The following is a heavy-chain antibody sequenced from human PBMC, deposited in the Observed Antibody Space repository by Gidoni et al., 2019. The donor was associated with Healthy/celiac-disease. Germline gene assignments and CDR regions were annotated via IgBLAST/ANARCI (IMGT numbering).Heavy chain of an antibody. CDR1: GFTGRRYG. J-gene: IGHJ6*02. Sequence: QGQLVESGGGVVQPGRSLRLSWAGSGFTGRRYGMHRVRPAPGKGLEWVAVIWYDGSNKYYADSVTCRFTISRDNSKNTLYLQMNSLRAEDTAVYYCARDCEAARLWDYYYGMDVWGQGPTVTVSS. CDR3: ARDCEAARLWDYYYGMDV. D-gene: IGHD6-6*01. V-gene: IGHV3-33*01. CDR2: IWYDGSNK.